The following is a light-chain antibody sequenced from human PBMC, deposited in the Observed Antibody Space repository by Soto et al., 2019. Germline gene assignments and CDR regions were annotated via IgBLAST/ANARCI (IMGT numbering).Light chain of an antibody. CDR1: SGQSSYA. CDR2: LNSDGSH. Sequence: QSVLTQSPSASASLGASVKLTCTLSSGQSSYAIAWHQQQPEKGPRYLMKLNSDGSHSKGDGIPDRFSGSSSGAERYLTISSLQSEDEADYYCQTWGTGIPCVFGGGTNLTVL. V-gene: IGLV4-69*01. CDR3: QTWGTGIPCV. J-gene: IGLJ3*02.